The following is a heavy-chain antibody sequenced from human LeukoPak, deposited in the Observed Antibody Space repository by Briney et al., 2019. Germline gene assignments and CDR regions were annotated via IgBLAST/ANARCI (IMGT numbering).Heavy chain of an antibody. Sequence: GESLKISCKTSGYSFTSYWIAWVRQMPGKGLEWMGIIYPGDSDTRYSPSFQGQVTISADKSISTAFLQWSSLKAPDTAMYYCARRRYCSSTSCYEGAFDIWGQGTMVTVSS. CDR1: GYSFTSYW. D-gene: IGHD2-2*01. J-gene: IGHJ3*02. CDR2: IYPGDSDT. CDR3: ARRRYCSSTSCYEGAFDI. V-gene: IGHV5-51*01.